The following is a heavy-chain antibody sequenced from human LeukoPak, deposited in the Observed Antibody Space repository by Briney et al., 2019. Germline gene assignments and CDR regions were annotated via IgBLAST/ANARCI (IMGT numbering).Heavy chain of an antibody. CDR2: IYYSGST. Sequence: SETLSLTCTVSGGSISSGGYYWSWIRQHPGKGLEWIGYIYYSGSTYYNPSLKSRVTISVDTSKNQFSLKLSSVTAADTAVYYFAKGGDCTNGVCYGEGSYDYWGQGTLVTVSS. V-gene: IGHV4-31*03. CDR3: AKGGDCTNGVCYGEGSYDY. D-gene: IGHD2-8*01. J-gene: IGHJ4*02. CDR1: GGSISSGGYY.